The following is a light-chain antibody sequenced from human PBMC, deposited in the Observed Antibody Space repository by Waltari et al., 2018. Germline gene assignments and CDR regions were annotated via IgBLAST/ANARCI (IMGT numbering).Light chain of an antibody. CDR3: AAWDDSLSSWL. Sequence: QSVLTQPPSASGTPGQRVTMFCSGGSSNIGTNYAYWYKHLPGAAPKVLIFRDDQRPSVVPDRFSGSKSGTSASLTISGLRSDDEADYYCAAWDDSLSSWLFGGGTKLTVL. CDR1: SSNIGTNY. CDR2: RDD. J-gene: IGLJ3*02. V-gene: IGLV1-47*01.